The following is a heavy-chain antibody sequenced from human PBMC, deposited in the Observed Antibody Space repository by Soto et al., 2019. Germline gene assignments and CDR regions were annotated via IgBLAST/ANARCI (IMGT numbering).Heavy chain of an antibody. D-gene: IGHD5-18*01. CDR1: GFTVSSNY. Sequence: EVQLVETGGGLIQPGGSLRLSCAASGFTVSSNYMSWVRQAPGKGLEWVSVIYSGGSTYYADSVKGRFTISRDNSKNTLYLQMNSLRAEDTAVYYCARASEERGYSYVPEFFDYWGQGTLVTVSS. V-gene: IGHV3-53*02. CDR3: ARASEERGYSYVPEFFDY. CDR2: IYSGGST. J-gene: IGHJ4*02.